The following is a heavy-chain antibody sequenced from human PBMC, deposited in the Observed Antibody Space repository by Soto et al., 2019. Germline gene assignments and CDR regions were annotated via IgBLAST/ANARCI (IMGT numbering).Heavy chain of an antibody. CDR2: IYWNDDK. CDR1: GFSLSTSGVG. D-gene: IGHD6-19*01. V-gene: IGHV2-5*01. Sequence: QITLKESGPTLVKPTQTLTLTCTFSGFSLSTSGVGVGWIRQPPGKALEWLALIYWNDDKRYSPSLKSRLTIPKDTSKNQVVLTMTNMDPVDTATYYCAHAKEYSSGWYYYYYGMDVWGQGTTVTVSS. J-gene: IGHJ6*02. CDR3: AHAKEYSSGWYYYYYGMDV.